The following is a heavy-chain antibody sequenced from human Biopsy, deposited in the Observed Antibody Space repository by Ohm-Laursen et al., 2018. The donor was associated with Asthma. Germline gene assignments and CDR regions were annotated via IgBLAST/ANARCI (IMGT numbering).Heavy chain of an antibody. CDR1: GFTFSSYW. Sequence: SLRLSCTASGFTFSSYWMHWVRQAPGEGLEWVSGISWNSGSIGYADSVKGRFTISRDNAKNSLYLQMNSLRVEDTALYYCAKATLGDIGKDYWGQGTLVTVSS. J-gene: IGHJ4*02. V-gene: IGHV3-9*01. CDR3: AKATLGDIGKDY. D-gene: IGHD2-21*01. CDR2: ISWNSGSI.